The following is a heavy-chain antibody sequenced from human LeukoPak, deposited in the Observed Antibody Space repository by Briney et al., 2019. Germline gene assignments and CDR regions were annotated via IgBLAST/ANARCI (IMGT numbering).Heavy chain of an antibody. J-gene: IGHJ3*01. V-gene: IGHV3-23*01. CDR1: GFTFSSHA. D-gene: IGHD5-24*01. CDR3: ARDIRREMAIPFDV. Sequence: GGSLRLSCAASGFTFSSHAMSWVRQAPGKGLEWVSAISGSGGSTYYADSVKGRFTTSRDNSKNTLYLQMNSLRAEDTAVYYCARDIRREMAIPFDVWGQGTLVTVSS. CDR2: ISGSGGST.